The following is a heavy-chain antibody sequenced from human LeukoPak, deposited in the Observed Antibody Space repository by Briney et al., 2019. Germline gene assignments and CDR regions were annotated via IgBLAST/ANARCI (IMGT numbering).Heavy chain of an antibody. J-gene: IGHJ6*03. D-gene: IGHD6-6*01. CDR1: GGSISSYY. Sequence: KASETLSLTCTVSGGSISSYYWSWIRQPPGKGLEWIGYIYYSGSTNYNPSLKSRVTISVDTSKNQFSLKLSSVTAADTAVYYCARDGTSSQYYYYYMDVWGKGTTATVSS. V-gene: IGHV4-59*01. CDR3: ARDGTSSQYYYYYMDV. CDR2: IYYSGST.